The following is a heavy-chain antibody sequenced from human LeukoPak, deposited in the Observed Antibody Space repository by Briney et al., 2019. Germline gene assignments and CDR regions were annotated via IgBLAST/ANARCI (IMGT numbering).Heavy chain of an antibody. CDR1: GGSISNYF. Sequence: PSETLSLTCTVSGGSISNYFWSWIRHSPGKGLEWIGHIYYTGITTYNPSLRSRLTISLDRSKNQFSLRLNSVTVTDTAIYYCARHANGGSFPLDIWGQGTLVTVSS. D-gene: IGHD1-26*01. CDR3: ARHANGGSFPLDI. V-gene: IGHV4-59*08. CDR2: IYYTGIT. J-gene: IGHJ4*02.